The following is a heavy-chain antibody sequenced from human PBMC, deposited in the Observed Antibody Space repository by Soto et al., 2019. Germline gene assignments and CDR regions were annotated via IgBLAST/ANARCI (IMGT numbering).Heavy chain of an antibody. CDR2: LIPIFGTA. CDR1: GGTFSSYA. Sequence: QVQLVQSGAEVKKPGSSVKVSCKASGGTFSSYAISWVRQAPGQGLEWMGGLIPIFGTANYAQKFQGRVTXTXNXRTSTAYMELSSLRSEDTAVYYCARFERWPTDYFDYWGQGTLVTVSS. V-gene: IGHV1-69*05. J-gene: IGHJ4*02. CDR3: ARFERWPTDYFDY.